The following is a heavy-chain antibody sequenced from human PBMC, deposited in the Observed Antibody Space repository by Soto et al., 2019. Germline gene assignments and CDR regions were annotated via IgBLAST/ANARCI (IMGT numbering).Heavy chain of an antibody. V-gene: IGHV1-58*01. D-gene: IGHD6-13*01. CDR2: IIVGSGGT. Sequence: SVKVSCKTSGFSFSNSAVQWVRQARGQRLEWIGWIIVGSGGTKYAQELQQRLTITRDMSTNTAYMELSSLRSEDTAVYYCAKDGSVAAGTNYWGQGTLVTVS. J-gene: IGHJ4*02. CDR1: GFSFSNSA. CDR3: AKDGSVAAGTNY.